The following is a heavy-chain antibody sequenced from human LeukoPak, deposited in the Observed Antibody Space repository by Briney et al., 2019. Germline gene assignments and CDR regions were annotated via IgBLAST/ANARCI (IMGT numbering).Heavy chain of an antibody. CDR1: GYTFTSYG. D-gene: IGHD2-2*01. J-gene: IGHJ6*02. CDR3: ARAGLTPAGRGFYGMDV. V-gene: IGHV1-18*01. Sequence: ASVKVSCKASGYTFTSYGISWVRRAPGQGLEWMGWVSTYNGNPNYAPKVQGRVTMTTDTSTNTAYMELRSLRSDDTAVYYCARAGLTPAGRGFYGMDVWGQGTTVTVSS. CDR2: VSTYNGNP.